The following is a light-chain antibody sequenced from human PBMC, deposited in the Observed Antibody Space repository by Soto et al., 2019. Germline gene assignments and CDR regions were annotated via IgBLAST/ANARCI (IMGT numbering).Light chain of an antibody. CDR3: SSYTSSSSYV. CDR2: DVS. CDR1: SSVVGTYNS. Sequence: QSALTQPASVSGSPGQSITISCTGTSSVVGTYNSVSWYQQYPGKAPKLMIHDVSNRPSGVSNRFSGSKSGNTASLTISGLQAEDEADYYCSSYTSSSSYVFGSGTKVTVL. J-gene: IGLJ1*01. V-gene: IGLV2-14*01.